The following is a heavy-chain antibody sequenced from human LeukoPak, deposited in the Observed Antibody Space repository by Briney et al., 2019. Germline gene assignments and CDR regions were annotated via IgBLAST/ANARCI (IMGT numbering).Heavy chain of an antibody. V-gene: IGHV1-69*05. CDR1: GGTFSSYA. J-gene: IGHJ5*02. D-gene: IGHD6-13*01. CDR3: AKIEQQLVPGLGWFDP. Sequence: SVKVSCXASGGTFSSYAISWVRQAPGQGLEWMGGIIPIFGTANYAQKPQGRVTITTDESTSTAYMELSSLRSEDTAVYYRAKIEQQLVPGLGWFDPWGQGTLVTVSS. CDR2: IIPIFGTA.